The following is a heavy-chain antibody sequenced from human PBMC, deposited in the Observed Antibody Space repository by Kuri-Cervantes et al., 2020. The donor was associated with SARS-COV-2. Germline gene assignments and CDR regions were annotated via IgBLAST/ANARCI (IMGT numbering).Heavy chain of an antibody. CDR2: ISGSGGST. D-gene: IGHD6-13*01. V-gene: IGHV3-23*01. Sequence: GESLKISCAASGFTFSSYARSWVRQAPGKGLEWVSAISGSGGSTYYADSVKGRFTFSRDNSTNTLYLQMNRLRAEDTAVYYCARKGGVYSSSGPDYWGQGTLVTVSS. J-gene: IGHJ4*02. CDR3: ARKGGVYSSSGPDY. CDR1: GFTFSSYA.